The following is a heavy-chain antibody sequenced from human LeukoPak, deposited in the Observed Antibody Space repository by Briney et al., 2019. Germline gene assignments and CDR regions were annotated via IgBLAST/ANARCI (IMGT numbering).Heavy chain of an antibody. CDR2: IYYSGST. Sequence: SETLSLTCTVSGGSISSYYWSWIRQPPGKGLEWIGYIYYSGSTNYNPSLKSRVTISVDTSKNQFSLKLSSVTAADTAVYYCARVGLWCYDSSGYYNWGQGTLVTVSS. CDR1: GGSISSYY. V-gene: IGHV4-59*01. CDR3: ARVGLWCYDSSGYYN. J-gene: IGHJ4*02. D-gene: IGHD3-22*01.